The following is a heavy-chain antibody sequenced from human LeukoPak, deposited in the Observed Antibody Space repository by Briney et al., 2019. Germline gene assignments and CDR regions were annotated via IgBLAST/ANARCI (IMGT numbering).Heavy chain of an antibody. J-gene: IGHJ5*02. CDR3: ARAVVLAAAGRRDNWFDP. Sequence: SETLSLTCAVYGGSFSGYYWSWIRQPPGKGLEWIGEINHSGSTNYNPSLKSRVTISVDTSKNQFSLKLSSVTAADTAVYYCARAVVLAAAGRRDNWFDPWAREPWSPSPQ. CDR2: INHSGST. D-gene: IGHD6-13*01. V-gene: IGHV4-34*01. CDR1: GGSFSGYY.